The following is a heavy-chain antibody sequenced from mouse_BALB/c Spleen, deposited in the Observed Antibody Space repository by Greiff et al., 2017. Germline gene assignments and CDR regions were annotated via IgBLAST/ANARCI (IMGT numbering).Heavy chain of an antibody. CDR3: ARERGSSGLFAY. V-gene: IGHV2-9*02. Sequence: QVQLQQSGPGLVAPSQSLSITCTVSGFSLTSYGVHWVRQPPGKGLEWLGVIWAGGSTNYNSALMSRLSISKDNSKSQVFLKMNSLQTDDTAMYYCARERGSSGLFAYWGQGTLGTVSA. D-gene: IGHD3-1*01. J-gene: IGHJ3*01. CDR2: IWAGGST. CDR1: GFSLTSYG.